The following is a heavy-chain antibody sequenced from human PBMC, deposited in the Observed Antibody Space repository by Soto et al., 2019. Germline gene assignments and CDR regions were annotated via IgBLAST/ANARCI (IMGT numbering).Heavy chain of an antibody. CDR3: ARSLYCSGGSCHYTYFDY. D-gene: IGHD2-15*01. CDR1: GGTFSSYA. J-gene: IGHJ4*02. CDR2: NIPIFGTA. V-gene: IGHV1-69*12. Sequence: QVQLVQSGAEVKKPGSSVKVSCKASGGTFSSYAISWVRQAPGQGLEWMGGNIPIFGTANYAQTFQGRGTITADESTSTAYMELSSLRSEDTAVYYCARSLYCSGGSCHYTYFDYWGQGTLVTVSS.